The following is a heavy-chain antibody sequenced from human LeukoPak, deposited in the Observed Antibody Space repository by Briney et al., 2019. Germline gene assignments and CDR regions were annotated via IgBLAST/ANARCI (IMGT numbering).Heavy chain of an antibody. CDR1: GFTFSSYA. D-gene: IGHD3-22*01. J-gene: IGHJ4*02. CDR2: ISGSGGST. V-gene: IGHV3-23*01. CDR3: AKDYYDSSGYGYFDY. Sequence: GGSLRLSCAASGFTFSSYAMSWVRQAPGKGLEWVSAISGSGGSTYYADSVKGRFTISRDNSKNTLYLQMNSLRAEDTAVYYCAKDYYDSSGYGYFDYWGQGTLVTVSS.